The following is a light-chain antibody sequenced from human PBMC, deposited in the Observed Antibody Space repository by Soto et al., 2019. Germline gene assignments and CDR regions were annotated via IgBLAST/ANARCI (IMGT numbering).Light chain of an antibody. CDR1: SSNIGNNS. Sequence: QSVLTQPPSASGTPGQRVTISCSGSSSNIGNNSVNWYQQLPGTAPKLLIYGHNQRPTGVPDRFSDSKSGTSASLAISGLQSEDEADYYCPARDDSLNGYVFGTGTKLTVL. J-gene: IGLJ1*01. CDR3: PARDDSLNGYV. V-gene: IGLV1-44*01. CDR2: GHN.